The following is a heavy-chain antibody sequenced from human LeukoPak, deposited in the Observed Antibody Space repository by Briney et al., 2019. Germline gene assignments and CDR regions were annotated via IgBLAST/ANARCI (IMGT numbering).Heavy chain of an antibody. Sequence: GGSLRLSCAASGFTLSTYAMSSVRQTPGKGLEWVAATSSSDAGTYHADSVRGRFTISRDNSKNTLYLQMNSLRAEDAAVYYCAKRGGSYYYDSSGYYYPYDYYFDYWGQGTLVTVSS. J-gene: IGHJ4*02. D-gene: IGHD3-22*01. CDR1: GFTLSTYA. CDR2: TSSSDAGT. V-gene: IGHV3-23*01. CDR3: AKRGGSYYYDSSGYYYPYDYYFDY.